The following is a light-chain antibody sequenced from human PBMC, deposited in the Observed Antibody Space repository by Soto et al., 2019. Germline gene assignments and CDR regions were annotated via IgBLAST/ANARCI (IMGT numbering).Light chain of an antibody. Sequence: DIQMTQSPSTLSASVGDRVIITCRTNQSISSHLNWFQQKPGKAPQLLIYDVANLESGVPSRFSGSGSGTDFTLTISSLQPEDFATYYWQQQNSYPRTFGKGTKVDIK. CDR2: DVA. J-gene: IGKJ1*01. CDR3: QQQNSYPRT. CDR1: QSISSH. V-gene: IGKV1-39*01.